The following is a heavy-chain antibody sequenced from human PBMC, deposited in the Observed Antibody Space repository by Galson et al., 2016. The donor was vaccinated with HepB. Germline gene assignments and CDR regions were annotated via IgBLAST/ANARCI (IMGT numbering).Heavy chain of an antibody. J-gene: IGHJ4*02. D-gene: IGHD3-16*01. Sequence: SLRLSCAASGFTFRFCWMSWVRQAPEKGLEWVANIKPDGSENYYVDSVKGRFTISRDNAKNSLYLQMNSLRAEDTAVYYCATLDLGVGQPIRDNWGQGILVSVSS. CDR2: IKPDGSEN. V-gene: IGHV3-7*03. CDR3: ATLDLGVGQPIRDN. CDR1: GFTFRFCW.